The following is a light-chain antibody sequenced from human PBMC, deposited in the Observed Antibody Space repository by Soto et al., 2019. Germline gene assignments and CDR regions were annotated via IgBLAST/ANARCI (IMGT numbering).Light chain of an antibody. CDR3: SLYSSNGSLI. CDR1: NSNVGSYKL. V-gene: IGLV2-18*01. Sequence: QSVLTQPASVSGSPGQSITISCTGTNSNVGSYKLVSWYQQAPGTAPKLIIYDVNNRPSGAPDRFSGSTSGNTASLTISGLQAEDETDYFYSLYSSNGSLIFGPGTKVTVL. CDR2: DVN. J-gene: IGLJ1*01.